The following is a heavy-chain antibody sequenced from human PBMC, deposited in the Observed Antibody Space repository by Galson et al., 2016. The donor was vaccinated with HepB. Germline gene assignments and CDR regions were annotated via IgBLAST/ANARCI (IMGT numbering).Heavy chain of an antibody. V-gene: IGHV3-72*01. D-gene: IGHD1-26*01. CDR1: GFIFSDHS. CDR2: FKNKANGYTT. CDR3: ARLQSGSPVN. Sequence: SLRLSCAASGFIFSDHSMDWVRQAPGKGLEWLGRFKNKANGYTTEYAASVEGRFTISRDDSKNSLYLQMNSLKIEDTAVYYCARLQSGSPVNWGQGTLVTVSS. J-gene: IGHJ4*02.